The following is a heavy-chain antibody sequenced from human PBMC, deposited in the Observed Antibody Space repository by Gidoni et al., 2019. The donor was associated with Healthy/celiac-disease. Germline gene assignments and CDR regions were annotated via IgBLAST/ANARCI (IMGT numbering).Heavy chain of an antibody. CDR3: ASLSPSMVRGVIDY. J-gene: IGHJ4*02. CDR1: GCSISSSSYY. D-gene: IGHD3-10*01. Sequence: QLQLQESGPGLVKPSETLSLTCTVSGCSISSSSYYWGWIRQPPGKGLEWIGSIYYSGSTYYNPSLKSRVTISVDTSKNQFSLKLSSVTAADTAVYYCASLSPSMVRGVIDYWGQGTLVTVSS. V-gene: IGHV4-39*01. CDR2: IYYSGST.